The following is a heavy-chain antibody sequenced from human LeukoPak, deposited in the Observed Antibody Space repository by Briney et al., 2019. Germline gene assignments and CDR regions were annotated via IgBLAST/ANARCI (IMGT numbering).Heavy chain of an antibody. D-gene: IGHD6-19*01. J-gene: IGHJ5*02. V-gene: IGHV4-61*02. CDR2: IYTSGST. CDR1: GGSISSGSYY. CDR3: ARHGAPSIAVAGTSWFDP. Sequence: PSETLSLTCTVSGGSISSGSYYWSWIRQPAGKGLEWIGRIYTSGSTNYNPSLKSRVTISVDTSKNQFSLKLSSVTAADTAVYYCARHGAPSIAVAGTSWFDPWGQGTLVTVSS.